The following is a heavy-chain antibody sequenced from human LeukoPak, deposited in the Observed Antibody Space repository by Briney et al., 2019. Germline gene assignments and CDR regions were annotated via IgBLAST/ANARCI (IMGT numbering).Heavy chain of an antibody. D-gene: IGHD3/OR15-3a*01. CDR2: INWSGDSS. V-gene: IGHV3-20*04. CDR1: GFTFDDYA. Sequence: PGGSLRLSCATSGFTFDDYAMSWVRHAPGKGLEWVSGINWSGDSSGYADSAKGRFTISRDNAKHSLFLQMTRLRAEDTALYFCAKDKMNDFYDTTGYDYWGQGTLVTVSS. CDR3: AKDKMNDFYDTTGYDY. J-gene: IGHJ4*02.